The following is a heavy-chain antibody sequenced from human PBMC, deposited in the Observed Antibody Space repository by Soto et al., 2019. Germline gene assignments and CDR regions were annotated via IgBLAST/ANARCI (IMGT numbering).Heavy chain of an antibody. Sequence: SVKVSCKASGGTFSSYAISWVRQAPGQGLEWMGGIIPIFGTANYAQKFQGRVTITADESTSTAYMELSSLRSEDTAVYYCARSNRDIVVVPAAYEAYYYYGMDVWGQGTTVTFSS. CDR3: ARSNRDIVVVPAAYEAYYYYGMDV. V-gene: IGHV1-69*13. CDR2: IIPIFGTA. CDR1: GGTFSSYA. J-gene: IGHJ6*02. D-gene: IGHD2-2*01.